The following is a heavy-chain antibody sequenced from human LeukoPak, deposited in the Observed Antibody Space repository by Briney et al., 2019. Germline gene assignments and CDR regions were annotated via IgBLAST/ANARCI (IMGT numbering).Heavy chain of an antibody. D-gene: IGHD6-13*01. CDR2: IRSSSSYI. CDR3: ARDHSAGKYGMDV. V-gene: IGHV3-21*01. CDR1: GFTVSSNY. Sequence: PGGSLRLSCAASGFTVSSNYMSWVRQAPGKGLEWVSSIRSSSSYIYYADSVKGRFTISRDNAKNSLYLQMNSLRAEDTAVYYCARDHSAGKYGMDVWGQGTTVTVSS. J-gene: IGHJ6*02.